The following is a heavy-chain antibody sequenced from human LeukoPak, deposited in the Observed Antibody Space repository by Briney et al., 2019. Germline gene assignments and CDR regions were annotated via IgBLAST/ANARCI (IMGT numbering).Heavy chain of an antibody. CDR3: AKGTLRSCIGPSCYPLDS. CDR1: RFTFSDYA. J-gene: IGHJ4*02. V-gene: IGHV3-23*01. D-gene: IGHD2-15*01. Sequence: GGSLRLSCVASRFTFSDYAMNWVRQAPGKGLEWVSILKDSGGGTWYADSVKGRFTIFRDNSKNTLYLHMSSLRAEDTAVYYCAKGTLRSCIGPSCYPLDSWGQGTQVTVSS. CDR2: LKDSGGGT.